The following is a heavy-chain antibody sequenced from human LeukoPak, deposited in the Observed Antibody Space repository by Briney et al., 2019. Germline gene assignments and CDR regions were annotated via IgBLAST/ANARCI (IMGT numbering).Heavy chain of an antibody. CDR1: GFTFSSYE. V-gene: IGHV3-48*03. CDR2: ISSSGSTI. D-gene: IGHD3-10*01. CDR3: ARGRYYYGSGDFDY. J-gene: IGHJ4*02. Sequence: GGSQRLSCAASGFTFSSYEMNWVRQAPGKGLEWVSYISSSGSTIYYADSVKGRFTISRDNAKNSLYLQMNSLRAEDTAVYYCARGRYYYGSGDFDYWGQGTLVTVSS.